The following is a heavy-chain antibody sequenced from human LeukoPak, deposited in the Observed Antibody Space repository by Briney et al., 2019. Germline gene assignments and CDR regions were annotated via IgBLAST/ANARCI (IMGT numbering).Heavy chain of an antibody. Sequence: ASVKVSCKASGGTFSSYAISWVRQAPGQGLERMGGIIPIFGTANYAQKFQGRVTITADKSTSTAYMELSSLGSEDTAVYYCARPLTGSGSYWVAFDIWGQGTMVTVSS. D-gene: IGHD3-10*01. CDR3: ARPLTGSGSYWVAFDI. V-gene: IGHV1-69*06. CDR2: IIPIFGTA. J-gene: IGHJ3*02. CDR1: GGTFSSYA.